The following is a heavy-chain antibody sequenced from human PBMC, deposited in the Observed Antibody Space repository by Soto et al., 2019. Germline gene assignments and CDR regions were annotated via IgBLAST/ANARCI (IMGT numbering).Heavy chain of an antibody. J-gene: IGHJ4*02. CDR3: AREGAPTAMVPYYFDY. CDR1: GYTFTSYY. V-gene: IGHV1-46*01. CDR2: INPSGGST. D-gene: IGHD5-18*01. Sequence: GASVKVSCKASGYTFTSYYMHWVRQAPGQGLEWMGIINPSGGSTSYAQKFQGRVTMTRDTSTSTVYMELSSLRSEDTAVYYCAREGAPTAMVPYYFDYWGQGTLVTVSS.